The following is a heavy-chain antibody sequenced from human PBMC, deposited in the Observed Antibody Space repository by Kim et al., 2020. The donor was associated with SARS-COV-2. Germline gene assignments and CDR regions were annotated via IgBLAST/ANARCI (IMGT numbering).Heavy chain of an antibody. D-gene: IGHD6-19*01. CDR2: T. CDR3: SGSTGWYRLDY. J-gene: IGHJ4*02. Sequence: TNYTPSLKSRVTISVDKSKNHFSLNLNSVTAADTAVYYCSGSTGWYRLDYWGQGTLVTVSS. V-gene: IGHV4-4*02.